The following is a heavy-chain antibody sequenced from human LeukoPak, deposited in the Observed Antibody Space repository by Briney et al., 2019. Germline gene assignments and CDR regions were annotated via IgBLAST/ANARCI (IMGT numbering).Heavy chain of an antibody. D-gene: IGHD3-16*01. CDR1: GFNFINYW. CDR3: AREKRGTSPWPSKKSYWYFDL. J-gene: IGHJ2*01. V-gene: IGHV3-7*01. Sequence: GGSLRLSCSASGFNFINYWMNWVRQAPGKGLEWVANIKQDGSEKYYVHSVKGRFTISRDNAKNSLYMQINSLRAEDTAVYYCAREKRGTSPWPSKKSYWYFDLWGRGTLVTVSS. CDR2: IKQDGSEK.